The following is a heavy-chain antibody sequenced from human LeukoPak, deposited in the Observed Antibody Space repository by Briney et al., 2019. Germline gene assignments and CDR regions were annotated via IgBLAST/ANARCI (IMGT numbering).Heavy chain of an antibody. V-gene: IGHV3-33*01. CDR2: ICYDGSNK. D-gene: IGHD3-10*01. J-gene: IGHJ4*02. CDR1: GFTFSSYG. Sequence: GGSLRLSCAASGFTFSSYGMNWVRQAPGKGLEWVAVICYDGSNKYYADSVKGRFTISRDNSKNTLYLQMNSLRAEDKDVYYCARDRSGFMVRGVKDYWGQGTLVTVSS. CDR3: ARDRSGFMVRGVKDY.